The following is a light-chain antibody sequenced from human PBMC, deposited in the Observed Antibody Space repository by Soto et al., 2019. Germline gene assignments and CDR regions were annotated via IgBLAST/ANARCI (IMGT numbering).Light chain of an antibody. Sequence: DIQMTQSPSTLSASVGDRVTITCRASQSISSWLGWYQQKPGKAPKLLIYKASSLESGVPSRFSGSGSGTESTLTISSLQPDDFATYYCQQYNSYSYTFGQGTKLEI. CDR1: QSISSW. V-gene: IGKV1-5*03. CDR3: QQYNSYSYT. CDR2: KAS. J-gene: IGKJ2*01.